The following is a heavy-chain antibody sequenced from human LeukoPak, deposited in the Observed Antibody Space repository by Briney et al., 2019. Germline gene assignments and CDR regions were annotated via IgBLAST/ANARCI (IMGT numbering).Heavy chain of an antibody. CDR3: AKDPRFVVVPAAIGY. Sequence: GGSLRLSCAASGFTFSSYAMSWVRQAPGKGLEWVSAISGSGSSTYYADSVKGRFTISRDNSKNTLYLQMNSLRAEDTAVYYCAKDPRFVVVPAAIGYWGQGTLVTVSS. D-gene: IGHD2-2*02. V-gene: IGHV3-23*01. CDR1: GFTFSSYA. CDR2: ISGSGSST. J-gene: IGHJ4*02.